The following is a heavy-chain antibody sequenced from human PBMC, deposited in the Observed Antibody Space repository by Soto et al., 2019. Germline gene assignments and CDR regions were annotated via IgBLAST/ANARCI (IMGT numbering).Heavy chain of an antibody. V-gene: IGHV3-23*01. CDR2: ISRSGGTT. J-gene: IGHJ4*02. CDR1: GFTFSSYA. CDR3: AKGRTSVGIHYYFDY. D-gene: IGHD5-18*01. Sequence: EVQLLESGGGLVQPGGSLRLPCAASGFTFSSYAMSWVRQAPGKGLEWVSAISRSGGTTYYADSVKGRFSISRDNSKNTLYLQMNSLRAEETAVYYCAKGRTSVGIHYYFDYWGQGTLVTVSS.